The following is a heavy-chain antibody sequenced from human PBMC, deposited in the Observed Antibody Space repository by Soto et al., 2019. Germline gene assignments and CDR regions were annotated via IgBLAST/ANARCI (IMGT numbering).Heavy chain of an antibody. CDR1: GFTFSSYG. CDR3: ASSGSGSYYNENWFDP. V-gene: IGHV3-33*01. J-gene: IGHJ5*02. Sequence: GGSLRLSCAASGFTFSSYGMHWVRQAPGKGLEWVAVIWYDGSNKYYADSVKGRFTISRDNSKNTLSLQMNSLRAEDTAVYYCASSGSGSYYNENWFDPWGQGTLVTVSS. D-gene: IGHD3-10*01. CDR2: IWYDGSNK.